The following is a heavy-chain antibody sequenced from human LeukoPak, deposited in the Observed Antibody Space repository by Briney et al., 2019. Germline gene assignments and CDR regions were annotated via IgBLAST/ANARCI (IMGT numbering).Heavy chain of an antibody. CDR1: GYTFTGYY. V-gene: IGHV1-2*06. CDR2: INPNSGGT. CDR3: ATYYYDSSGYSLPGY. Sequence: ASVKVSCKASGYTFTGYYTHWVRQAPGQGLEWMGRINPNSGGTNYAQKFQGRVTMTRDTSISTAYMELSRLRSDDTAVYYCATYYYDSSGYSLPGYWGQGTLVTVSS. D-gene: IGHD3-22*01. J-gene: IGHJ4*02.